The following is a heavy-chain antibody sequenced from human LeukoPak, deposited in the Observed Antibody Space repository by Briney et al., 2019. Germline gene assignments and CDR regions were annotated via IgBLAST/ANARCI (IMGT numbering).Heavy chain of an antibody. CDR3: ARHRYYYDSSGLFRVNWFDP. Sequence: SETLSLTCTVSGGSIRSSYYYWGWIRQPPGKGLEWIGSIYDSGSTYYNPSLKSRVTISVDTSKNQFSLKLNSVTAADTAVYYCARHRYYYDSSGLFRVNWFDPWGQGTLVTVSS. J-gene: IGHJ5*02. D-gene: IGHD3-22*01. CDR2: IYDSGST. V-gene: IGHV4-39*01. CDR1: GGSIRSSYYY.